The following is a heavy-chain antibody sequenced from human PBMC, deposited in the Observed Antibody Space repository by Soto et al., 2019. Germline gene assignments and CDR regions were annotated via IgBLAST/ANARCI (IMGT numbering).Heavy chain of an antibody. CDR2: IYYSGST. Sequence: SETLSLTCTVSGGSISSYYWSWIRQPPGKGLEWIGYIYYSGSTNYNPPLKSRVTISVDTSKNQFSLKLSSVTAADTAVYYCARARYYDSSGLDYWGQGTLVTVSS. CDR1: GGSISSYY. J-gene: IGHJ4*02. V-gene: IGHV4-59*01. D-gene: IGHD3-22*01. CDR3: ARARYYDSSGLDY.